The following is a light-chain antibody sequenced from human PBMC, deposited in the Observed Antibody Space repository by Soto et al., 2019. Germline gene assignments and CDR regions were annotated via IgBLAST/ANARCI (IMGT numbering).Light chain of an antibody. Sequence: DIQMTQSPPTLSSSVGDRVTITCRASQSIRSRLAWYQQKPGRAPKLLVYNAASLESGVPSRFSGGVSGTEFTLTISSLQADDFSSYYCQQYTSYSSFGPGTKVDIK. CDR3: QQYTSYSS. J-gene: IGKJ3*01. CDR1: QSIRSR. CDR2: NAA. V-gene: IGKV1-5*03.